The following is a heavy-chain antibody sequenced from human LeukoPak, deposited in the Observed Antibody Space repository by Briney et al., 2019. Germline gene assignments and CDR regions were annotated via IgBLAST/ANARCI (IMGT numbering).Heavy chain of an antibody. Sequence: PGGSLRLSCAASGFTFSDYYMSWIPQAPGKGLEWVSYISSSGSTIYYADSVKGRFNISRDNAKNSLYLQMNSLRAEDTAVYYCASAVAGAYYFDYWGQGTLVTVSS. D-gene: IGHD6-19*01. V-gene: IGHV3-11*01. CDR3: ASAVAGAYYFDY. J-gene: IGHJ4*02. CDR2: ISSSGSTI. CDR1: GFTFSDYY.